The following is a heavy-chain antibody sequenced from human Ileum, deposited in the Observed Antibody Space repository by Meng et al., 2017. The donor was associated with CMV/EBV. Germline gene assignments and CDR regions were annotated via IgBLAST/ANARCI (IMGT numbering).Heavy chain of an antibody. CDR2: INPNSGGT. D-gene: IGHD6-19*01. V-gene: IGHV1-2*02. CDR1: GYTFTGYY. CDR3: ANLQTLIAVAGNGMDV. Sequence: ASVKVSCKASGYTFTGYYMHWVRQAPGQGLEWMGWINPNSGGTNYAQKFQGRVTMTRDTSISTAYMELSRLRSDDTAVYYCANLQTLIAVAGNGMDVWGQGNTVNGYS. J-gene: IGHJ6*01.